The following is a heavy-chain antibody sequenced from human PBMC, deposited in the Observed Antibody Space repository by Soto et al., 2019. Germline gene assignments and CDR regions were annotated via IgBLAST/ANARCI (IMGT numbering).Heavy chain of an antibody. V-gene: IGHV4-39*01. CDR2: IYYSGST. D-gene: IGHD6-13*01. CDR1: GESISGTIYY. Sequence: ASETLSLTCIVSGESISGTIYYWGWIRQPPGKGLEWIGSIYYSGSTYYNPSLKSRVTISVDTSKNQFSLKLSSVTAADTAVYYCASAGYSSSWYPYYYYYGMDVWGQGTTVTVSS. CDR3: ASAGYSSSWYPYYYYYGMDV. J-gene: IGHJ6*02.